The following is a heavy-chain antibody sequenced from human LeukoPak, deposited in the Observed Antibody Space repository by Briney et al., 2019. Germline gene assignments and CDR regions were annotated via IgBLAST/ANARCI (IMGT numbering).Heavy chain of an antibody. Sequence: AGGSLRLFCTASGFTFSNAWMSWVRQAPGRGLEWVGRIKSKTDGGTTDYAAPEKGRFTISRDDSKNTLYLQMNSLKTEDTAVYYCTTGNYDFWSGYYGDYWGQGTLVTVSS. CDR1: GFTFSNAW. CDR3: TTGNYDFWSGYYGDY. CDR2: IKSKTDGGTT. J-gene: IGHJ4*02. D-gene: IGHD3-3*01. V-gene: IGHV3-15*01.